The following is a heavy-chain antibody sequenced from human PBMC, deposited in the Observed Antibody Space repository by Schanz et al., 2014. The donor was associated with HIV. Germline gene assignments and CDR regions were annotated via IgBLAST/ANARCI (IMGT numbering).Heavy chain of an antibody. CDR3: ARDNRGDYYLDS. CDR1: GFSFSSYG. Sequence: QVQLVESGGGVVQPGRSLRLSCAASGFSFSSYGMHWVRQAPGKGLEWVAILWFDGSIDYYVDSVKGRFTVFRDNSKSTLYLQMNSLSPEDTAVYYCARDNRGDYYLDSWGQGTLVTVSS. D-gene: IGHD4-17*01. V-gene: IGHV3-33*01. CDR2: LWFDGSID. J-gene: IGHJ1*01.